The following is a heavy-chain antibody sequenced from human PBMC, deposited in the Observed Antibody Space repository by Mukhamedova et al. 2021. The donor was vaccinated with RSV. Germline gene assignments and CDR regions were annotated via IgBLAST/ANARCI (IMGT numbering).Heavy chain of an antibody. V-gene: IGHV3-30*18. J-gene: IGHJ4*02. Sequence: APDKRLEWVAAIFSDGSDTYEADSVKGRFTISRDNSKNTLYLQMTSLRDDDTAVYYCAKAPNSGYNGGWPTIFDVWGQGSLVTVS. CDR2: IFSDGSDT. CDR3: AKAPNSGYNGGWPTIFDV. D-gene: IGHD6-19*01.